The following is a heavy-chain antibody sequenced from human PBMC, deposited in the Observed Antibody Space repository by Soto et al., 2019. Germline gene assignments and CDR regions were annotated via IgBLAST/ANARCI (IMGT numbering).Heavy chain of an antibody. J-gene: IGHJ3*02. CDR3: ARVLKGYYDSSGSAFDI. CDR1: GGTFSSYA. Sequence: QVQLVQSGAEVKKPGSSVKVSCKASGGTFSSYAISWVRQAPGQGLEWMGGIIPIFGTANYAQKFQGRVTITADESTSTAYMELSSLRSEDTAVYYCARVLKGYYDSSGSAFDIWGQGTMVTVSS. CDR2: IIPIFGTA. D-gene: IGHD3-22*01. V-gene: IGHV1-69*01.